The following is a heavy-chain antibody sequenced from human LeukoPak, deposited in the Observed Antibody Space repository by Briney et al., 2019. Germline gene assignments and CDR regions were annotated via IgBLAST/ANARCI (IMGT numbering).Heavy chain of an antibody. CDR3: ARDQYDYDSSGYYYYFDY. CDR2: IKQDGSEK. V-gene: IGHV3-7*03. Sequence: GSLRLSCAASGFMFSSYWMSWVRQAPGKGLEWVANIKQDGSEKYYVDSVKGRFTISRDNAENSLYLQMSSLRAEDTAVYCCARDQYDYDSSGYYYYFDYWGQGTLVTVTS. D-gene: IGHD3-22*01. CDR1: GFMFSSYW. J-gene: IGHJ4*02.